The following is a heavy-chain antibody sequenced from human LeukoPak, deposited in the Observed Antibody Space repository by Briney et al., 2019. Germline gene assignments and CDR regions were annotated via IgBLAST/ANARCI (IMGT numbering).Heavy chain of an antibody. CDR1: GGTFSSYA. CDR3: ARHSGYRSTMYLDY. V-gene: IGHV1-69*01. J-gene: IGHJ4*02. Sequence: GASVKVSCKASGGTFSSYAISWVRQAPGQGLEWMGGIIPIFGTANYAQKFQGRVTITADESMSTVYMELSSLRSEDTAVYYCARHSGYRSTMYLDYWGQGTLVTVSS. D-gene: IGHD3-22*01. CDR2: IIPIFGTA.